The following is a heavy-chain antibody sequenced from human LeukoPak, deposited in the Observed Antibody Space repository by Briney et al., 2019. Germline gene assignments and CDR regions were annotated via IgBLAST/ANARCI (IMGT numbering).Heavy chain of an antibody. CDR1: GYTFTSYG. CDR2: ISAYNGNT. J-gene: IGHJ6*03. CDR3: ARDQYDFWSGSTTPDYMDV. V-gene: IGHV1-18*01. Sequence: GASVTVSCTASGYTFTSYGISWVRQAPGQGHGWMGWISAYNGNTNYAQKLQGRVTMTTDTSTSTAYMELRSLRSDDTAVYYCARDQYDFWSGSTTPDYMDVWGKGTTVTVSS. D-gene: IGHD3-3*01.